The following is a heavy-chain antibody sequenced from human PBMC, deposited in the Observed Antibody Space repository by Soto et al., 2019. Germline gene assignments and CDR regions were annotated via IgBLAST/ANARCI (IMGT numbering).Heavy chain of an antibody. CDR2: ISYDGSNK. J-gene: IGHJ6*02. CDR3: AKLEYYYYYYGMDV. D-gene: IGHD3-3*01. V-gene: IGHV3-30*18. CDR1: GFTFSSYG. Sequence: GGSLRLSCAASGFTFSSYGMHWVRQAPGKGLEWVAVISYDGSNKYYADSVKGRFTISRDNSKNTLSLQMNSLRAEDTAVYYCAKLEYYYYYYGMDVWGQGTTVTVSS.